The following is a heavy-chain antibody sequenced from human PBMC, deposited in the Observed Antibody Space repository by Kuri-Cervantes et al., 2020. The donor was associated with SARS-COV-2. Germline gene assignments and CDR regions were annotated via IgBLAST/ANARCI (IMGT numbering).Heavy chain of an antibody. CDR2: ISYDGSNK. D-gene: IGHD1-26*01. V-gene: IGHV3-30*03. J-gene: IGHJ5*02. CDR3: AEGHSGT. CDR1: GFTFSSYG. Sequence: SCAASGFTFSSYGMHWVRQAPGKGLEWVAVISYDGSNKYYADSVKGRFTISRDNSKNTLYLQMNSLRAEDTAVYYCAEGHSGTWGQGTLVTVSS.